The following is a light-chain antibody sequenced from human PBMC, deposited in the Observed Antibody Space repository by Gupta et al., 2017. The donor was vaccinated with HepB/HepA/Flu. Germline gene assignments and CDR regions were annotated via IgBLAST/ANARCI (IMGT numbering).Light chain of an antibody. J-gene: IGKJ1*01. V-gene: IGKV1-5*03. CDR1: QYISSW. CDR2: KAS. CDR3: QQEDTSMWT. Sequence: DIQMTQSPSALTASVGDSVTITCRASQYISSWLAWYQQKPGKAPNLLIYKASTVQSGVPSRFSGSGSGTEFPLTISSLQPDDFAPYYCQQEDTSMWTFGQGTXVEIK.